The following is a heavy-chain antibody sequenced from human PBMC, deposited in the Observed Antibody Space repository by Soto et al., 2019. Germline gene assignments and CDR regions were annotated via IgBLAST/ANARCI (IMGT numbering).Heavy chain of an antibody. CDR1: GYPFTSYG. D-gene: IGHD1-26*01. J-gene: IGHJ6*02. V-gene: IGHV1-18*01. CDR2: ISAYNGNT. CDR3: ARHLLVGAIPGSSNYDIDV. Sequence: ASVKVSCKASGYPFTSYGISWARQAPGQGLEWMGWISAYNGNTNYAQKLQGRVTMTTDTSTSTAYMELRSLRSDDTAVYYCARHLLVGAIPGSSNYDIDVCGQGTKVTVSS.